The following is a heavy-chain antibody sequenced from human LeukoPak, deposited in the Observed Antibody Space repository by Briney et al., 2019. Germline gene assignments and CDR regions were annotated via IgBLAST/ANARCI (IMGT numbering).Heavy chain of an antibody. J-gene: IGHJ4*02. CDR3: AGERYLVGTTQDFDY. CDR1: GDSISSSNYY. D-gene: IGHD1-26*01. CDR2: IYDSGST. Sequence: PSETLSLTCIVSGDSISSSNYYWGWIRQPPGKGLEWIGEIYDSGSTNYNPSLKSRVTMSIDKSQNQLSLNLSSVTAADTAVYYCAGERYLVGTTQDFDYWGQGILVTVSP. V-gene: IGHV4-39*07.